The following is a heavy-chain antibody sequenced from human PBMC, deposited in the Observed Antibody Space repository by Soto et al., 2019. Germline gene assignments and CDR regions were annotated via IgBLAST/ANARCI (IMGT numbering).Heavy chain of an antibody. Sequence: QVQLVPSGAEVKKPGASVKVSCKTSGYPFTSYGINWLRQAPGQGPEWMGWFSAYNGKTSYTQKFQGRVTMTTDTSTSTAYMELRSLRSDDTAVYYCARDRIIAVTGLLHYWGQGTLVTVSS. D-gene: IGHD6-19*01. CDR3: ARDRIIAVTGLLHY. CDR1: GYPFTSYG. V-gene: IGHV1-18*01. J-gene: IGHJ4*02. CDR2: FSAYNGKT.